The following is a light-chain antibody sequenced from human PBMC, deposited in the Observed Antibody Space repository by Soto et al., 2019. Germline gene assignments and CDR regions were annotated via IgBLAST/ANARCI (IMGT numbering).Light chain of an antibody. CDR2: GAS. CDR3: KQLDSYPRT. V-gene: IGKV1-9*01. J-gene: IGKJ3*01. CDR1: QGISIS. Sequence: IQLTQSPSSLSASVGDRVTITCRSSQGISISLAWYQQKQGTAHKLLIFGASTLQSGVPSRFSGSGSGTDFTLTISSLQTDDFVTYYGKQLDSYPRTFGPGTKVEIK.